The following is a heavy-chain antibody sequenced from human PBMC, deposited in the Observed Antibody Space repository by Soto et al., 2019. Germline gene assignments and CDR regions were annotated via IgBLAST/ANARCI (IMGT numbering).Heavy chain of an antibody. CDR2: TYYRSKWYN. CDR3: AARITIFGVVIEAFDI. CDR1: GDSVSSNSAA. J-gene: IGHJ3*02. Sequence: SETLSLTCAISGDSVSSNSAAWNWIRQSPSRGLEWLGRTYYRSKWYNDYAVSVKSRITINPDTSKNQFSLQLNSVTPEDTAVYYCAARITIFGVVIEAFDIWGQGTMVTVSS. V-gene: IGHV6-1*01. D-gene: IGHD3-3*01.